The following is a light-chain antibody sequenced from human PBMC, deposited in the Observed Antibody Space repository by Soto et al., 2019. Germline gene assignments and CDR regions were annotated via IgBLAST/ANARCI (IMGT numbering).Light chain of an antibody. Sequence: DIQMTQSPSTLSASVGDRVTITCRASQSISIWLAWYQQKPGKAPKLLIYKASTLKSGVPSRFSGSGSGTEFTLTISSLQPDDFATYYCQQYNSWTFGQGTKVDIK. CDR3: QQYNSWT. V-gene: IGKV1-5*03. CDR1: QSISIW. J-gene: IGKJ1*01. CDR2: KAS.